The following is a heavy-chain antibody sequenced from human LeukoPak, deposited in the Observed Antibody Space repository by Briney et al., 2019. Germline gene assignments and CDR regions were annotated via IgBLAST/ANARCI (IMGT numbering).Heavy chain of an antibody. CDR1: GFTFSSYS. CDR2: ISSSSTYI. Sequence: PGGSLRLSCATSGFTFSSYSMNWVRQAPGKGLEWVSSISSSSTYIYYADSVKGRFTISRDNAKNSLYLQLNSLRAEDTAAYYCARGGCTTTSCYLFDYWGQGTLVTVSS. CDR3: ARGGCTTTSCYLFDY. V-gene: IGHV3-21*01. J-gene: IGHJ4*02. D-gene: IGHD2-2*01.